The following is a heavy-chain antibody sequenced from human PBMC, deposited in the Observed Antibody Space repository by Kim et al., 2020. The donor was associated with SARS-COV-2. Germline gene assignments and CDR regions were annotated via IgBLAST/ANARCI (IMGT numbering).Heavy chain of an antibody. D-gene: IGHD3-10*01. CDR3: ARAGRGLNRGAKHYYYYGMDV. CDR1: GFTFSSYG. CDR2: ISYDGSNK. Sequence: GGSLRLSCAASGFTFSSYGMHWVRQAPGKGLEWVAVISYDGSNKYYADSVKGRFTISRDNSKNTLYLQMNSLRAEDTAVYYCARAGRGLNRGAKHYYYYGMDVWGQATTVTVSS. V-gene: IGHV3-33*05. J-gene: IGHJ6*02.